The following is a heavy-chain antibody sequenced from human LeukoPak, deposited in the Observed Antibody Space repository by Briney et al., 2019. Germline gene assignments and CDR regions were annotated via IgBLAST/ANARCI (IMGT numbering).Heavy chain of an antibody. CDR3: ARPFSSGWYPYSIGGLWFDY. D-gene: IGHD6-19*01. J-gene: IGHJ4*02. Sequence: SETLSLTCTVSGGSISSYYWSWIRQPPGKGLEWIGYTYYTGSTKYNPSLKSRVTISVDTSKNQFSLKLSSVTAADTAVYYCARPFSSGWYPYSIGGLWFDYWGQGTLVTVSS. CDR2: TYYTGST. CDR1: GGSISSYY. V-gene: IGHV4-59*01.